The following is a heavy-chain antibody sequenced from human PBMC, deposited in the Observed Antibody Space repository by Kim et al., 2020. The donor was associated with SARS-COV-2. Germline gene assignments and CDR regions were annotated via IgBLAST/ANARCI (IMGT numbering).Heavy chain of an antibody. CDR1: GFTFSDYY. J-gene: IGHJ6*02. CDR2: ISSSSSYT. CDR3: ARVNAGTESPNMDV. V-gene: IGHV3-11*05. Sequence: GGSLRLSCAASGFTFSDYYMSWIRQAPGKGLEWVSYISSSSSYTNYADSVKGRFTISRDNAKNSLYLQMNSLRAEDTAVYYCARVNAGTESPNMDVWGQGTTVTVSS. D-gene: IGHD1-1*01.